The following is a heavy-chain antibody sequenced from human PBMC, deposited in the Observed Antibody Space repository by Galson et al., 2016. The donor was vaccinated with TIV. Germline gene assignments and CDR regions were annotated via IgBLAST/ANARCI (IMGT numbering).Heavy chain of an antibody. CDR1: GFTFSSYT. J-gene: IGHJ4*02. CDR2: ISQDGNNK. Sequence: SLRLSCAASGFTFSSYTFHWVRQTPGKGLEWVAIISQDGNNKDFADSVEGRFTISRDSSKNTVFLQMNSLRLEDTAVYYCTRDGRGNWKYVDYFDYWGPGTVVTVSS. CDR3: TRDGRGNWKYVDYFDY. V-gene: IGHV3-30-3*01. D-gene: IGHD1-7*01.